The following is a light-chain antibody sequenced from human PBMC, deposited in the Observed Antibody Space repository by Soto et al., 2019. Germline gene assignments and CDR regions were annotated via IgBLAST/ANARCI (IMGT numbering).Light chain of an antibody. J-gene: IGKJ2*01. CDR2: AAS. CDR3: QQIHSTSSYT. CDR1: QNIRNY. V-gene: IGKV1-39*01. Sequence: GDRVTITCRASQNIRNYLNWYQQRPGKTPNLLVYAASNLRGGVPSRFSGGGSGTDFTLTISSLQPEDFATYYCQQIHSTSSYTFGQGTK.